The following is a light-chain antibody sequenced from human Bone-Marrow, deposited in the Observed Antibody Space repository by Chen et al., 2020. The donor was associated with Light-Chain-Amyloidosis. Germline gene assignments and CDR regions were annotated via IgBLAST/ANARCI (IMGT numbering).Light chain of an antibody. CDR2: KDS. CDR3: YSAADNNGV. CDR1: VLAKKY. Sequence: SYELTHPSSVSVSPGQTARITCSGDVLAKKYARWFQQKPGQAPVLVIYKDSERPSGIPERFSGSSSGTTVTLTISGAQVEDEADYYCYSAADNNGVFGGGTKLTVL. V-gene: IGLV3-27*01. J-gene: IGLJ3*02.